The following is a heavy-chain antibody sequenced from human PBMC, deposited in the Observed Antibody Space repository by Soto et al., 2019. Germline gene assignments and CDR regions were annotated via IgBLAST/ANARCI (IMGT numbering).Heavy chain of an antibody. V-gene: IGHV3-7*03. CDR2: IKQDGSEK. D-gene: IGHD6-19*01. CDR3: ARDGSIEVDVGYYGMDV. CDR1: GFTFSSYW. J-gene: IGHJ6*02. Sequence: GGSLRLSCAASGFTFSSYWMSWVRQAPGKGLEWVANIKQDGSEKYYVDSVKGRFTISRDNAKNSLYLQMNSLRAEDTAVYYCARDGSIEVDVGYYGMDVWGQGTTVTVSS.